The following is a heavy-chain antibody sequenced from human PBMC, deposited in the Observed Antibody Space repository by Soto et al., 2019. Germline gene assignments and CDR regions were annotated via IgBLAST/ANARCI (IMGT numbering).Heavy chain of an antibody. CDR2: ISSSSSYT. J-gene: IGHJ4*02. CDR3: ARDPYSWSSYSDY. Sequence: GGSLRLSCAASGFTFSDYYMSWIRQAPGKGLEWISYISSSSSYTNYADSVKGRFTISRDNAKNSLYLQMNSLRAEDTALYYCARDPYSWSSYSDYWRQGTLVTVSS. D-gene: IGHD1-26*01. CDR1: GFTFSDYY. V-gene: IGHV3-11*05.